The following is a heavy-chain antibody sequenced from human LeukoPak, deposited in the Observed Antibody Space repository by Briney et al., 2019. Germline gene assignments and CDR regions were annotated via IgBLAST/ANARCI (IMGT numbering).Heavy chain of an antibody. CDR3: ARINGQRTSIDY. J-gene: IGHJ4*02. CDR2: ISSSGGAT. CDR1: GFTFNNFE. D-gene: IGHD6-25*01. V-gene: IGHV3-48*03. Sequence: PGGSLRLSCLASGFTFNNFEITWVRQAPGKGLEWVSYISSSGGATYYAESMKGRFTISRDNAKNSVFPQMNGLRPSDTSVYYSARINGQRTSIDYWGQGTLVTVSS.